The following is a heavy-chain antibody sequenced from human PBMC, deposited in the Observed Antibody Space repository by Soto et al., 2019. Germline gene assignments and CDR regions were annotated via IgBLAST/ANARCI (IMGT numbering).Heavy chain of an antibody. Sequence: GGSLRLSCVASGLTFGSRAMTWVRQAPGEGLQWVSTIADTGGDAKYADSVRGRFVISRDNSKKTLYLQMTSLTAEDSAMYYCARGSTDSYPGSRIFDFWGRGTLVTVSS. CDR2: IADTGGDA. D-gene: IGHD3-10*01. J-gene: IGHJ4*02. CDR3: ARGSTDSYPGSRIFDF. V-gene: IGHV3-23*01. CDR1: GLTFGSRA.